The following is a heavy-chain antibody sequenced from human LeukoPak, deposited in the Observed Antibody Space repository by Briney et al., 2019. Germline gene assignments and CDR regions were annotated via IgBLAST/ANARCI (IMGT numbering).Heavy chain of an antibody. V-gene: IGHV4-34*01. J-gene: IGHJ4*02. CDR3: ARSEFGVVTH. CDR2: INHSGST. Sequence: SETLSLTCAVYGGSFSGYYWSWIRQPPGKGLEWIGEINHSGSTNHNPSLKSRVTISVDTSKNQFSLKLSSVTAADTAVYYCARSEFGVVTHWGQGTLVTVSS. D-gene: IGHD3-3*01. CDR1: GGSFSGYY.